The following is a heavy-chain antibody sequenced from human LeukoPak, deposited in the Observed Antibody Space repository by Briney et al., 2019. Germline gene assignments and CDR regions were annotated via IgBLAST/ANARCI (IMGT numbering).Heavy chain of an antibody. CDR1: GYTFTGYY. CDR3: ARDMNNDILTGSKDVFDI. J-gene: IGHJ3*02. CDR2: INPNSGGT. Sequence: GASVKVSCKASGYTFTGYYIHWVRQAPGQGLEWMGWINPNSGGTNYAQKFQGRVTMIRDTSISTAYMELSRLTSDDTAVYFCARDMNNDILTGSKDVFDIWGQGTMVTVSS. V-gene: IGHV1-2*02. D-gene: IGHD3-9*01.